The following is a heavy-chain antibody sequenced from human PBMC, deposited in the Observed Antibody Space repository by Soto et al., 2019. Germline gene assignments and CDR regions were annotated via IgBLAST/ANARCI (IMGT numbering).Heavy chain of an antibody. D-gene: IGHD5-18*01. CDR1: GFTFSIYS. Sequence: GSLRLSCAASGFTFSIYSMNWVRQAPGQGLEWVSSISSSSSYIYYAGSVKGRLTVSRDNAKNSVFLVMNSLRAEDSAVYYCARGTGTAMVTLSFDFWGQGTLVTVSS. CDR3: ARGTGTAMVTLSFDF. J-gene: IGHJ4*02. V-gene: IGHV3-21*01. CDR2: ISSSSSYI.